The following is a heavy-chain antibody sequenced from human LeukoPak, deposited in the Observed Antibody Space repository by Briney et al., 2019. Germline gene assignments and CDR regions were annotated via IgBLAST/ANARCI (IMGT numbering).Heavy chain of an antibody. CDR2: ISAYNGNT. J-gene: IGHJ6*03. D-gene: IGHD2-15*01. Sequence: GASVKVSCKASGYTFTSYGISWVRQAPGQGLEWMGWISAYNGNTNYAQKLQGRVTMTTDTSTSTAYMELRSLRSDDTAVYYCARDRGLGFESGGEDYYYYYMDVWGKGTTVTISS. CDR3: ARDRGLGFESGGEDYYYYYMDV. CDR1: GYTFTSYG. V-gene: IGHV1-18*01.